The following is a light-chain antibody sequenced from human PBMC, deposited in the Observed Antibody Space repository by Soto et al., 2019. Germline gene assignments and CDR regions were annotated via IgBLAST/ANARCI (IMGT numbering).Light chain of an antibody. CDR2: QDS. Sequence: SYELTQPPSVSVSPGQTASITCSGGKLGDKYACWYQQKPGQSPVLVIYQDSKRPSGIPERFSGSNSGNTATLTISGIQSMDEADYYCQAWDSSTVVFGGGTKLTVL. V-gene: IGLV3-1*01. J-gene: IGLJ2*01. CDR1: KLGDKY. CDR3: QAWDSSTVV.